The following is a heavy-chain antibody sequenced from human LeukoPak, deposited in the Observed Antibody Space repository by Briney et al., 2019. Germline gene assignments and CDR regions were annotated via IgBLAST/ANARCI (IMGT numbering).Heavy chain of an antibody. Sequence: EASVKVSCKASGYTFIGYYMHWVRQAPGLGLEWMGWINPNSGGTNYAQKFQGRVTMTRDTSISTAYMELSRLRSDDTAVYYCARGDRIQLWLLYYFDYWGQGTLVTVSS. D-gene: IGHD5-18*01. V-gene: IGHV1-2*02. CDR2: INPNSGGT. CDR1: GYTFIGYY. J-gene: IGHJ4*02. CDR3: ARGDRIQLWLLYYFDY.